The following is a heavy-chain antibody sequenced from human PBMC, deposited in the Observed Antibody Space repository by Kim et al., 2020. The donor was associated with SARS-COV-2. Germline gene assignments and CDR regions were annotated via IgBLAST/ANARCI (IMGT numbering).Heavy chain of an antibody. V-gene: IGHV3-30*04. CDR1: GFTFSSYA. J-gene: IGHJ4*02. CDR2: ISYDGSNK. Sequence: GGSLRLSCAASGFTFSSYAMHWVRQAPGKGLEWVAVISYDGSNKYYADSVKGRFTISRDNSKNTLYLQMNSLRAEDTAVYYCARDKKIVVTSPTYYFDYWGQRTLVTVSS. D-gene: IGHD2-21*01. CDR3: ARDKKIVVTSPTYYFDY.